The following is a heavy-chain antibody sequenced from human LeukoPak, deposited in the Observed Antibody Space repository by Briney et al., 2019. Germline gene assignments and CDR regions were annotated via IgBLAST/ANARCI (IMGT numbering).Heavy chain of an antibody. Sequence: PSETLSLTCTVSGGSINSYYWSWIRQPAGKGLEWIGHIYTSGSTNYNPSLKSRVTMSVDTSKNQFSLKLSSVTAADTAIHYCARGTVTRWLNWFDPWGQGTLVTVSS. J-gene: IGHJ5*02. CDR3: ARGTVTRWLNWFDP. CDR2: IYTSGST. V-gene: IGHV4-4*07. CDR1: GGSINSYY. D-gene: IGHD4-17*01.